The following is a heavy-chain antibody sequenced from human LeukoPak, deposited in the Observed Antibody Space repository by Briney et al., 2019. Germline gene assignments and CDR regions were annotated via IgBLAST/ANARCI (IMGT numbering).Heavy chain of an antibody. J-gene: IGHJ4*02. CDR3: ARSPHILTGENFDY. CDR1: GYSFTNYG. V-gene: IGHV1-2*02. Sequence: ASVKVSCKASGYSFTNYGISWVRQAPGQGLEWMGWININSGGTNYAQKFQDRVTMTRDTSISTAYMELSRLRSHDTAVYYCARSPHILTGENFDYWGQGTLVTVSS. CDR2: ININSGGT. D-gene: IGHD3-9*01.